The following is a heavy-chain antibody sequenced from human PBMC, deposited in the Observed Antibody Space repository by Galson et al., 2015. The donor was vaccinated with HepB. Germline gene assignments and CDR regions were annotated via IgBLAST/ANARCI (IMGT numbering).Heavy chain of an antibody. CDR1: GFRFTKYS. V-gene: IGHV3-23*01. Sequence: SLRLSCATSGFRFTKYSMSWVRQAPGKGLQWVSAITGSGERTYYADSVKGRFTTSRDSSSNTVFLLMTSLRVDDTAAYYCAKVAILGATPHYFDYLGQGTLVTVSS. CDR3: AKVAILGATPHYFDY. J-gene: IGHJ4*02. D-gene: IGHD3-16*01. CDR2: ITGSGERT.